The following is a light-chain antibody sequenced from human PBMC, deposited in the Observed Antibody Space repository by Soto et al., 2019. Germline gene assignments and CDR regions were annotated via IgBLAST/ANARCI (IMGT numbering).Light chain of an antibody. CDR1: SSDVGRYNY. CDR3: CSYAGSSTFGPYV. J-gene: IGLJ1*01. V-gene: IGLV2-8*01. Sequence: QSALTQPPSASGSLGQSVTIPCTGTSSDVGRYNYVSWYQQHPGKVPKLLIYEVSNRPSGVPDRFSGSKSGNTASLTVSGLQPEDEADYYCCSYAGSSTFGPYVFGSGTKLTVL. CDR2: EVS.